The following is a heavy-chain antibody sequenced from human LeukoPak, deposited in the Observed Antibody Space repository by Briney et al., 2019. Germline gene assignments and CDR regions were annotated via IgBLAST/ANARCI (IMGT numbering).Heavy chain of an antibody. V-gene: IGHV3-23*01. CDR3: AKGPGSVSGWYWYY. Sequence: GGSLRLSCAASGLTFRSYAMSWVRQAPGKGLEWVSAISSGGDKTYYADSVKGRFTISRDNSKNTLYLQMNSLRTEDTAVYYRAKGPGSVSGWYWYYWGQGTLVTVSS. J-gene: IGHJ4*02. D-gene: IGHD6-19*01. CDR2: ISSGGDKT. CDR1: GLTFRSYA.